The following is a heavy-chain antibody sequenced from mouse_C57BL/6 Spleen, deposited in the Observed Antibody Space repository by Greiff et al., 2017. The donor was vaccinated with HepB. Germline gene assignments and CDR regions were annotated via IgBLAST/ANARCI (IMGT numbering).Heavy chain of an antibody. J-gene: IGHJ4*01. V-gene: IGHV1-52*01. CDR2: IDPSDSET. D-gene: IGHD1-1*01. Sequence: QVQLQQPGAELVRPGSSVKLSCKASGYTFTSYWMHWVKQRPIQGLEWIGNIDPSDSETHYNQKFKDKATLTVDKSSSTAYMQLSSLTSEDSAVYYCARYYYGRGGYAMDYWGQGTSVTVSS. CDR1: GYTFTSYW. CDR3: ARYYYGRGGYAMDY.